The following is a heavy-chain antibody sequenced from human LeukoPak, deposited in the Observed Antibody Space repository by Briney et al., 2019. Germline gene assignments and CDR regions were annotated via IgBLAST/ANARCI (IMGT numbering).Heavy chain of an antibody. CDR2: ISSSSSYI. D-gene: IGHD6-13*01. Sequence: GSLRLSCAASGFTFSSYSMNWVRQAPGKGLEWVSSISSSSSYIYYADSVKGRFTISRDNAKNSLYLHMNSLRAEDTAVYYCARAGQQLVHDYWGQGTLVTVSS. J-gene: IGHJ4*02. CDR3: ARAGQQLVHDY. V-gene: IGHV3-21*01. CDR1: GFTFSSYS.